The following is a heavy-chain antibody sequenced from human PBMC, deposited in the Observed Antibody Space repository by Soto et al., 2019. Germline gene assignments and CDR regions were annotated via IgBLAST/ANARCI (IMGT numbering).Heavy chain of an antibody. CDR2: ISYDGSNK. D-gene: IGHD2-15*01. V-gene: IGHV3-30-3*01. CDR1: GFTFSSYA. J-gene: IGHJ4*02. CDR3: ARGYCSGGSCYNLFDY. Sequence: GGSLRLSCAASGFTFSSYAMHWVRQASGKGLEWVAVISYDGSNKYYADSVKGRFTISRDNSKNTLYLQMNSLRAEDTAVYYCARGYCSGGSCYNLFDYWGQGTLVTVSS.